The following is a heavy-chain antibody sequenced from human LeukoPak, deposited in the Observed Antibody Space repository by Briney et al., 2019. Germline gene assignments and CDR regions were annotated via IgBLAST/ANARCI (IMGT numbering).Heavy chain of an antibody. CDR3: AKNLYYDILPTWDY. CDR1: GFTFSSYA. CDR2: VTNSGDIT. J-gene: IGHJ4*02. V-gene: IGHV3-23*05. Sequence: PGGSLRLSSAASGFTFSSYAMSWVRQAPGKGLEWVSGVTNSGDITYYADSVKGRFTISRDNSKNTLYLQMNSLRADDTAVYYCAKNLYYDILPTWDYWGQGTLVTVSS. D-gene: IGHD3-9*01.